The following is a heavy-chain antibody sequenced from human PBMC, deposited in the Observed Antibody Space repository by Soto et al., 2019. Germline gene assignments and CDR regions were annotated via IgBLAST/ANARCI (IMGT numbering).Heavy chain of an antibody. Sequence: QVQLVESGGGMVQPGTSLRLSCAASGFTFNSLSLHWVRQRPDKGLVWVAVISHDGRVTFYADFVKGRFTVSRDNTKNNIDLQVNNLRAADTAVYYCARDSYGSGQDFEYRGQGTLVTVSS. V-gene: IGHV3-30*04. J-gene: IGHJ4*02. CDR1: GFTFNSLS. D-gene: IGHD2-15*01. CDR3: ARDSYGSGQDFEY. CDR2: ISHDGRVT.